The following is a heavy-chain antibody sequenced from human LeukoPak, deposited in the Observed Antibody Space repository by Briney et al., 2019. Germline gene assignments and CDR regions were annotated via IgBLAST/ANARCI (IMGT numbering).Heavy chain of an antibody. J-gene: IGHJ6*03. V-gene: IGHV1-69*01. CDR2: IIPIFGTA. Sequence: VASVKVSCKASGGTFSSYAISWVRQAPGQGLEWMGGIIPIFGTANYAQKFQGRVTITADESTSTAYMELSSLRSEDTAVYYCAVPKGWCSSTSCYPRKYYYYYYMDVWGKGTTVTISS. CDR3: AVPKGWCSSTSCYPRKYYYYYYMDV. D-gene: IGHD2-2*01. CDR1: GGTFSSYA.